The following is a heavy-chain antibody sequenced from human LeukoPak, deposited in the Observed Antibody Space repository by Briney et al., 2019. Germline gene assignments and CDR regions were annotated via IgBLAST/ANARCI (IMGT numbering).Heavy chain of an antibody. CDR3: ARWFGELLSGGYYYMDV. J-gene: IGHJ6*03. V-gene: IGHV1-69*05. CDR1: GGTFSSYA. Sequence: GASVKVSCKASGGTFSSYAISWVRQAPGQGLEWMGGIIPIFGTTNYAQKFQGRVTITRNTSISTAYMELSSLRSEDTAVYYCARWFGELLSGGYYYMDVWGKGTTVTVSS. D-gene: IGHD3-10*01. CDR2: IIPIFGTT.